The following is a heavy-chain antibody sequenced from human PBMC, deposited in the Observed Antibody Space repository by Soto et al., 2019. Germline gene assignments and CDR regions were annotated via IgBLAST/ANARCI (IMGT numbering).Heavy chain of an antibody. CDR3: ARAESEVLWFGELSHFDY. CDR1: GGSISSGGYY. Sequence: SETLSLTCTVSGGSISSGGYYWSWIRQHPVKGLEWIGYIYYSGSTYYNPSLKSRVTISVDTSKNQFSLKLSSVTAAGTAVYYCARAESEVLWFGELSHFDYWGQGTLVTVSS. CDR2: IYYSGST. J-gene: IGHJ4*02. V-gene: IGHV4-31*03. D-gene: IGHD3-10*01.